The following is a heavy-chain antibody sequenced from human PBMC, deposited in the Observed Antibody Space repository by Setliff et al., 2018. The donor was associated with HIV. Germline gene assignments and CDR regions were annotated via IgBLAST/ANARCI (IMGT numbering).Heavy chain of an antibody. D-gene: IGHD3-10*01. CDR2: IHYTGTT. J-gene: IGHJ5*02. CDR3: ARAPYVSGSFGWFDP. Sequence: SETLSLTCTVSGGSISSSSYYWNWFRQYPGKGLEWIGYIHYTGTTNQNPSLRSLITISLDTSKNQFSLELTSVTAADTAVYYCARAPYVSGSFGWFDPWGQGTLVTVSS. CDR1: GGSISSSSYY. V-gene: IGHV4-31*01.